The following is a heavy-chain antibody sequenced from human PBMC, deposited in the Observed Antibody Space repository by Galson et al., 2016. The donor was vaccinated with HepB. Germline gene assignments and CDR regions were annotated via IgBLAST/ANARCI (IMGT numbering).Heavy chain of an antibody. CDR3: ARDPGFRNGMDV. V-gene: IGHV3-33*01. CDR2: IWHDGSKK. Sequence: SLRLSCAASRFTFSIYGMHWVRQAPDKGLEWVAVIWHDGSKKYYADSVKGRVTISRDTSKNTVFLQMNSLRGEDTAVYYCARDPGFRNGMDVWGQGTTVTVS. J-gene: IGHJ6*02. CDR1: RFTFSIYG.